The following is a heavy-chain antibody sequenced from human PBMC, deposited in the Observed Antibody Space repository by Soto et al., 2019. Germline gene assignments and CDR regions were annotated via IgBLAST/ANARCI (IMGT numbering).Heavy chain of an antibody. CDR1: GLTFSALS. CDR3: ASHNYYNSDRRSSPLDY. J-gene: IGHJ4*02. Sequence: GGSLRLSCAASGLTFSALSMNWVRQAPGKGLEWVSYISSSATNTHYADSVKGRFTISRDNSKTSLYLQMNSLRAEDTAVYFCASHNYYNSDRRSSPLDYWGPGTLVTVSS. V-gene: IGHV3-48*01. D-gene: IGHD3-10*01. CDR2: ISSSATNT.